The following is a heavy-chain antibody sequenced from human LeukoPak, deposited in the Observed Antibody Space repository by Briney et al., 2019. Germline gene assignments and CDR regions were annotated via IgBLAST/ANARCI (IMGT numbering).Heavy chain of an antibody. Sequence: ASVKVSCKASGYTFTSYYMHWVRQAPGQGLEWMGIINPSGGSTSYAQKFQGRVTMTRDMSTSTVYMELSSLRSEDTAVYYCAKTHSCSGGSCYSSLAFDPWGQGTLVTVSS. CDR1: GYTFTSYY. CDR3: AKTHSCSGGSCYSSLAFDP. V-gene: IGHV1-46*01. CDR2: INPSGGST. D-gene: IGHD2-15*01. J-gene: IGHJ5*02.